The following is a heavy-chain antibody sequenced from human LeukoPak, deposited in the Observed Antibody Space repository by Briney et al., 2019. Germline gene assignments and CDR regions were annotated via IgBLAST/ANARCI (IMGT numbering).Heavy chain of an antibody. CDR3: ARDRAVGYDFWSGYYSDV. Sequence: SETLSLTCTVSDDSISTSSHYWGWIRQPPGKGLEWIGSISDSGNTYYNPSLKTRVTISVDTSETQFSLKLTSVTAADTAVYYCARDRAVGYDFWSGYYSDVWGKGTTVIVSS. D-gene: IGHD3/OR15-3a*01. J-gene: IGHJ6*04. CDR2: ISDSGNT. CDR1: DDSISTSSHY. V-gene: IGHV4-39*07.